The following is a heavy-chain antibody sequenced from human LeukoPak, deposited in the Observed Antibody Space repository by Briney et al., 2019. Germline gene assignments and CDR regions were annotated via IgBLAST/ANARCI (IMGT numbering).Heavy chain of an antibody. Sequence: SETLSLTCAVYGGSFRGYYWSWIRQPPGKGLEWIGEINHSGSTNYNPSLKSRVTISVDTSKNQFSLKLSSVTAADTAVYYCARRGRTYYYDSSGYYRFDYWGQGTLVTVSS. CDR1: GGSFRGYY. J-gene: IGHJ4*02. CDR2: INHSGST. CDR3: ARRGRTYYYDSSGYYRFDY. V-gene: IGHV4-34*01. D-gene: IGHD3-22*01.